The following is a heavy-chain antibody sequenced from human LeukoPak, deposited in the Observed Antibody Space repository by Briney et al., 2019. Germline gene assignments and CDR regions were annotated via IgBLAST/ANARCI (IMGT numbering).Heavy chain of an antibody. CDR3: ARGQGAPYYDYVWGSPQGAFDI. CDR1: GYTFTSYD. D-gene: IGHD3-16*01. CDR2: MNPNSGNT. V-gene: IGHV1-8*01. Sequence: GASVKVSCKASGYTFTSYDINWVRQATGQGLEWMGWMNPNSGNTGYAQKFQGRVTMTRNTSISTAYMELSSLRSEDTAVYYCARGQGAPYYDYVWGSPQGAFDIWGQGTMVTVSS. J-gene: IGHJ3*02.